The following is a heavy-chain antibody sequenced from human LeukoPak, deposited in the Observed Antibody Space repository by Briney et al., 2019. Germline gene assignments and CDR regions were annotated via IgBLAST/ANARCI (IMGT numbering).Heavy chain of an antibody. V-gene: IGHV3-15*01. CDR1: GFTFINAW. J-gene: IGHJ4*02. CDR2: IKSKTDSGTT. Sequence: PGGSLRLSCAASGFTFINAWMSWVRQAPGRGLEWVGRIKSKTDSGTTDYAAPVKGRFTISRDDSKNTLYLQMNSLKTEDTAVYYCTKLILAAADTVDYWGQGTLVTVSS. D-gene: IGHD6-13*01. CDR3: TKLILAAADTVDY.